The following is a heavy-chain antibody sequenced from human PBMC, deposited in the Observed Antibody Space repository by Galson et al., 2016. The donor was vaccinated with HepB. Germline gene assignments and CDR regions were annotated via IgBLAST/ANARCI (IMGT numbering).Heavy chain of an antibody. Sequence: QSGAEVKKPGESLKISCKGSGYNFTNYWIGWVRQMPGKGLEWIGIINPGDSDTRYNPSIQGQVSISADKSINSAYLQWSSLEASDSAMYFCARRGSGIIRGIVAYYDYGMDVWGQGTRVAVSS. V-gene: IGHV5-51*01. CDR3: ARRGSGIIRGIVAYYDYGMDV. D-gene: IGHD2-21*01. CDR1: GYNFTNYW. J-gene: IGHJ6*02. CDR2: INPGDSDT.